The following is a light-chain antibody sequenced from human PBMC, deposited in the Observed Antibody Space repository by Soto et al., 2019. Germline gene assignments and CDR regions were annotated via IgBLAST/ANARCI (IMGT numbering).Light chain of an antibody. CDR1: QSVSSN. CDR3: HQYYNWPYT. V-gene: IGKV3-15*01. J-gene: IGKJ2*01. Sequence: EIVMTQCPATVSVSPGERATLSCRASQSVSSNLAWYQQKPGQAPRLLIYGASTRATSIPARFSGSGSGTEFTLTISSLQSEDFAVYYCHQYYNWPYTFGQGTNLEIK. CDR2: GAS.